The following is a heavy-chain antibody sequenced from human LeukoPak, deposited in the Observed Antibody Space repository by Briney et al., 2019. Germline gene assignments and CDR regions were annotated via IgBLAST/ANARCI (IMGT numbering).Heavy chain of an antibody. CDR2: ISSSGSTI. D-gene: IGHD2-2*01. V-gene: IGHV3-11*04. CDR1: GFTFSDYY. Sequence: GGSLRLSCAASGFTFSDYYMSWIRQAPGKGLEWVSYISSSGSTIYYAGSVKGRFTISRDNAKNSLYLQMNSLRAEDTAVYYCARTRPSQYYFDYWGQGTLVTVSS. CDR3: ARTRPSQYYFDY. J-gene: IGHJ4*02.